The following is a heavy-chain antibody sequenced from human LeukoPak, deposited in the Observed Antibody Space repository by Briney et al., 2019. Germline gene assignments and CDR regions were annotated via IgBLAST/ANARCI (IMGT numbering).Heavy chain of an antibody. CDR3: ARAYSSSWYYFDY. Sequence: SETLSLTCTVSGGSISSSSHYWGWIRQPPGKGLEWIGSIYYSGSTYYNPSLKSRVTISVDTSKNQFSLKLSSVTAADTAVYYCARAYSSSWYYFDYWGQGTLVTVSS. V-gene: IGHV4-39*01. D-gene: IGHD6-13*01. CDR1: GGSISSSSHY. J-gene: IGHJ4*02. CDR2: IYYSGST.